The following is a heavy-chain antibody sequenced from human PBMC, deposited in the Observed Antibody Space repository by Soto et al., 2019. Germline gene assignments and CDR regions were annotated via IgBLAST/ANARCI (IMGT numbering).Heavy chain of an antibody. Sequence: SVKVSCKASGGTFSSYAISWVRQAPGQGLEWMGGIIPIFGTANYAQKFQGRVTITADESTSTAYMELSSLRSEDTAVYYCAREGHWGQLGDYWGQGTLVTVSS. CDR3: AREGHWGQLGDY. CDR1: GGTFSSYA. J-gene: IGHJ4*02. D-gene: IGHD6-6*01. CDR2: IIPIFGTA. V-gene: IGHV1-69*13.